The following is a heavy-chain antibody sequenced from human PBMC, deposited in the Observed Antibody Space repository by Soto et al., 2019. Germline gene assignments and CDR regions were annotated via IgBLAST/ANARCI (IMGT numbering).Heavy chain of an antibody. CDR2: IYHSGST. J-gene: IGHJ5*02. V-gene: IGHV4-4*02. CDR3: ARDRGAARRYNWFDP. D-gene: IGHD6-6*01. Sequence: SETLSLTCAVSSGSISSSNWWSWVRQPPGKGLEWIGEIYHSGSTNYNPSLKSRVTISVDKSKNQFSLKLSSVTAADTAVYYCARDRGAARRYNWFDPWGQGTLVTVSS. CDR1: SGSISSSNW.